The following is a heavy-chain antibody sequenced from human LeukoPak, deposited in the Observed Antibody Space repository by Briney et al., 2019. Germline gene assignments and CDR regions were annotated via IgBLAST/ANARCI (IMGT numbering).Heavy chain of an antibody. D-gene: IGHD3-22*01. V-gene: IGHV1-69*05. CDR2: IIPIFGTA. J-gene: IGHJ4*02. Sequence: SVKVPCKASGGTFTSYAISWVQQAPGQGLEWMGRIIPIFGTANYAQKFQGRVTITTDESTSTAYMELSSLRSEDTAVYYCARARGYYDSSEYYFDYWGQGTLVTVSS. CDR3: ARARGYYDSSEYYFDY. CDR1: GGTFTSYA.